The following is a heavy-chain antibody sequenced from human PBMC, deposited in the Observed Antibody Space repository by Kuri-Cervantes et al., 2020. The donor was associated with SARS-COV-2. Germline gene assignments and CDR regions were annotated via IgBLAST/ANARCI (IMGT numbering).Heavy chain of an antibody. CDR2: ISGSGSYI. Sequence: GESLKISCVATGFTFSGYTMNWVRQAPGKALQWVSSISGSGSYIYYADSVKGRFTVSRDNSKNTLYLQMNSLRAEDTAVYYCASALLWGYFDYWGQGTLVTVSS. CDR1: GFTFSGYT. J-gene: IGHJ4*02. CDR3: ASALLWGYFDY. D-gene: IGHD2/OR15-2a*01. V-gene: IGHV3-21*01.